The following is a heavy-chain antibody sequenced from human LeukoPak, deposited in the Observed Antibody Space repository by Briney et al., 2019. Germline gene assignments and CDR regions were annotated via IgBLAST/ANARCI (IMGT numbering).Heavy chain of an antibody. Sequence: SETLSLTCTVSGGSISSSSYYWGWIRQPPGKGLEWIGSIYYSGSTYYNPSLKSRVTISVDTSKNQFSLKLSSVTAADTAVYYCARDTSRQYYDSSGYLDWGQGTLVTVSS. CDR1: GGSISSSSYY. V-gene: IGHV4-39*07. CDR3: ARDTSRQYYDSSGYLD. J-gene: IGHJ4*02. CDR2: IYYSGST. D-gene: IGHD3-22*01.